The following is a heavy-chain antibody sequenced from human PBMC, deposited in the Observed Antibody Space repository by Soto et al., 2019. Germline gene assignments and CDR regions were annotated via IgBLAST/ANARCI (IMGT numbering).Heavy chain of an antibody. V-gene: IGHV3-30-3*01. J-gene: IGHJ4*02. Sequence: GGSLRLSCAASGFTFNSYTMHWVRQAPGKGLEWVAVISYDGSDKYYADSVKGRFTFSRDNSKNTVYLQMNRLRAEDTAVYYCARAEGHVVVVTAIQFDYWGQGTLVTVSS. CDR2: ISYDGSDK. D-gene: IGHD2-21*02. CDR3: ARAEGHVVVVTAIQFDY. CDR1: GFTFNSYT.